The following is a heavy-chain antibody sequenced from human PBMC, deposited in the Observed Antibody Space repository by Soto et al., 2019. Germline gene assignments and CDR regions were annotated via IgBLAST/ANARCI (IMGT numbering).Heavy chain of an antibody. CDR2: IYYSGST. J-gene: IGHJ5*02. CDR3: ARRGNSDSNNWFDP. CDR1: RGSISSTSNY. Sequence: SETLSLTCTVSRGSISSTSNYRGWIRQPPGKGLEWIGSIYYSGSTYYNPSLKSRVTISVDTSKNQFFLKVTSVTAADTAVYYCARRGNSDSNNWFDPWGQGTLVTVSS. V-gene: IGHV4-39*01. D-gene: IGHD6-13*01.